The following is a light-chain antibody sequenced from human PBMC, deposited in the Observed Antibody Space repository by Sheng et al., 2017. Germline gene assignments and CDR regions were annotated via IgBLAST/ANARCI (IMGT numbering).Light chain of an antibody. V-gene: IGKV3-20*01. CDR3: QQYGSSPPKYT. CDR1: QSVTSDY. J-gene: IGKJ2*01. Sequence: ETVLTQSPGTLSLSPGERATLSCRASQSVTSDYLAWYQHKRGQAPRLLIYGASTRATGVPDRFSGGGSGTDFTLTISRLEPEDFAVYYCQQYGSSPPKYTFGQGTKLEIK. CDR2: GAS.